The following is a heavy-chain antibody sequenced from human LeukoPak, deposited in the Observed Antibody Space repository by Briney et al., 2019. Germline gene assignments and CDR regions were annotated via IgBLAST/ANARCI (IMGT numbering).Heavy chain of an antibody. CDR1: GFTFSSYW. Sequence: GGSLRLSCAASGFTFSSYWMSWVRPAPPKGLEWVANIKQDGSEKYYVDSVKGRFTISRDNAKNSLYLQMNSLRAEDTAVYYCARDMPYSSSSDYWGQGTLVTVSS. V-gene: IGHV3-7*01. CDR2: IKQDGSEK. J-gene: IGHJ4*02. CDR3: ARDMPYSSSSDY. D-gene: IGHD6-13*01.